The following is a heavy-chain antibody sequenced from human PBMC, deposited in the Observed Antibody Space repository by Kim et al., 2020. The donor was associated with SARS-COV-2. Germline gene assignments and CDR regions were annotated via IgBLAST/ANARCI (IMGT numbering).Heavy chain of an antibody. CDR2: ISSSSSST. V-gene: IGHV3-11*05. Sequence: GGSLRLSCAASGFTFSDYYMSWIRQAPGKGLEWVSYISSSSSSTNYADSVKGRFTIYRDNAKNSLYLQMNSLRAEDTAVYYCARDQPSQLLWFGELQRGWFDPWGQGTLVTVSS. J-gene: IGHJ5*02. CDR3: ARDQPSQLLWFGELQRGWFDP. D-gene: IGHD3-10*01. CDR1: GFTFSDYY.